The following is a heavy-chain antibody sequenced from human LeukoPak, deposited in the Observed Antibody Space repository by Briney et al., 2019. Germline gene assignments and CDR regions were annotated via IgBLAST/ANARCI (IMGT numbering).Heavy chain of an antibody. CDR2: INHSGST. J-gene: IGHJ3*02. V-gene: IGHV4-34*01. CDR3: ARGIGSSWSTRPDAFDI. D-gene: IGHD6-13*01. CDR1: GGSFSGYY. Sequence: PSETLSLTCAVYGGSFSGYYWSWIRQPPGKGLEWIGEINHSGSTNYNPSLKSRVTISVDTSKNQFSLKLSSVTAADTAVYYCARGIGSSWSTRPDAFDIWGQGTMVTVSS.